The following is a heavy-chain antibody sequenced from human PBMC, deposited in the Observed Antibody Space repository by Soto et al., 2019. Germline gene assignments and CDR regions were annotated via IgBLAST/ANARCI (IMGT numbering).Heavy chain of an antibody. D-gene: IGHD6-19*01. CDR3: ARDVGSGWPYDAADV. CDR1: GFSFSSYG. V-gene: IGHV3-33*01. J-gene: IGHJ3*01. CDR2: IYHDGSNK. Sequence: QVQLVESGGGVVQPGGSLRLSCAASGFSFSSYGMHWVRQAPGQGLEWVAIIYHDGSNKYYTDSVKGRFTISRDDSKNTLYRQMDSLRVDDTAVYYCARDVGSGWPYDAADVWGQGTVVSVSS.